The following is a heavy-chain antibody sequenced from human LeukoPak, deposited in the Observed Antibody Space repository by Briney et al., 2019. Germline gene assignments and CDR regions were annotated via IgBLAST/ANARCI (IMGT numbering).Heavy chain of an antibody. J-gene: IGHJ4*02. Sequence: GGSLRLSCAASGFTFTDDSMNWVRQAPGKGLEWVSYIGSVTTYTHYADSVKGRFTISRDNAKNSLYLQMNSLRAEDTAVYYCARAIAEAGPYYSDYWGKGTLVTVSS. D-gene: IGHD6-19*01. V-gene: IGHV3-21*01. CDR3: ARAIAEAGPYYSDY. CDR1: GFTFTDDS. CDR2: IGSVTTYT.